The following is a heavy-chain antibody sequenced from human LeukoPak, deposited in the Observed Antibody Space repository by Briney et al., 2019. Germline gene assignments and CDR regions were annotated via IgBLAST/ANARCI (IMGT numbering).Heavy chain of an antibody. Sequence: ASVKVSCKASGYTFTGYYMHWVRQAPGQGLEWMGWISAYNGNTNYAQKLQGRVTMTTDTSTSTAYMELRSLRSDDTAVYYCASPAEDPVRYDYVWGSYPVGFDYWGQGTLVTVSS. V-gene: IGHV1-18*04. CDR2: ISAYNGNT. CDR3: ASPAEDPVRYDYVWGSYPVGFDY. J-gene: IGHJ4*02. CDR1: GYTFTGYY. D-gene: IGHD3-16*02.